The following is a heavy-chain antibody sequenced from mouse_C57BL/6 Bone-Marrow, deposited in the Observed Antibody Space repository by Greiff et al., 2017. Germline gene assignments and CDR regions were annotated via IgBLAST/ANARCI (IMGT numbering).Heavy chain of an antibody. CDR2: ISDGGSYT. D-gene: IGHD1-1*01. CDR3: ARAGSSCLYFDV. J-gene: IGHJ1*03. Sequence: DVKLVESGGGLVKPGGSLKLSCAASGFTFSSYAMSWVRQTPEKRLEWVATISDGGSYTYYPDNVKGRFTISRDNAKNNLYLQMSHLKSEDTAMYYCARAGSSCLYFDVWGTGTTVTVSS. CDR1: GFTFSSYA. V-gene: IGHV5-4*03.